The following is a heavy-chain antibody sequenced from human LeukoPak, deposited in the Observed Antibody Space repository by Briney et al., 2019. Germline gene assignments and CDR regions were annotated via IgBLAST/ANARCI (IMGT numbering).Heavy chain of an antibody. J-gene: IGHJ4*02. V-gene: IGHV3-9*01. CDR3: AKDRGGWLQLRWGYFDY. Sequence: PGGSLRLSCAASGFTFDDYAMHWVRQAPGKGLEWVSGISWNSGSIGYADSVKGRFTISRDNAKNSLYLQMNSLRAEDTALYYCAKDRGGWLQLRWGYFDYGGQGTLVTVSS. CDR1: GFTFDDYA. D-gene: IGHD5-24*01. CDR2: ISWNSGSI.